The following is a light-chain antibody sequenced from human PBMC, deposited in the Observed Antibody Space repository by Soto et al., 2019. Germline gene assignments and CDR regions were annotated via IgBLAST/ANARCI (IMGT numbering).Light chain of an antibody. J-gene: IGLJ1*01. CDR1: SSDVGGYNY. CDR3: RSYAGSDTLYV. Sequence: QSALTQPASVSGSPGQSITISCTGTSSDVGGYNYVSWYQQYPGKAPKLMIYEVSNRPSGVSSRFSGSKSGNTASLTISGLQSEDEADYYCRSYAGSDTLYVFGTGTKVTVL. V-gene: IGLV2-14*01. CDR2: EVS.